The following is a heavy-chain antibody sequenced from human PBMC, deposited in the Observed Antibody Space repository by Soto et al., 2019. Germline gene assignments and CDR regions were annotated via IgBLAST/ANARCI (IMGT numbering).Heavy chain of an antibody. J-gene: IGHJ2*01. D-gene: IGHD3-16*01. V-gene: IGHV3-23*01. CDR2: ISGSGGST. CDR3: AAGDDVSFWYFDL. Sequence: EVQLLESGGGLVQPGGSLRLSCAASGFTFSSYAMSWVRQAPGKGLEWVSAISGSGGSTYYADSVKGRFTISRDNSKNTLYLQMNSLRAEDTAVYYCAAGDDVSFWYFDLWGRGTLVTVSS. CDR1: GFTFSSYA.